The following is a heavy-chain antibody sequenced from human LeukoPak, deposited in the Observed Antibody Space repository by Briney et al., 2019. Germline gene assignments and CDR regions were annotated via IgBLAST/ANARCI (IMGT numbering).Heavy chain of an antibody. CDR1: GYTFTSYG. CDR3: ARDPEEYCSGGSCYSEGY. Sequence: ASVKVSCKASGYTFTSYGISWVRQAPGQGLEWMGWISAYNGNTNYAQKLQGRVTMTTDTSTSTAYMELRSLRSDDTAVYYCARDPEEYCSGGSCYSEGYWGQGTLDTVSS. CDR2: ISAYNGNT. D-gene: IGHD2-15*01. V-gene: IGHV1-18*01. J-gene: IGHJ4*02.